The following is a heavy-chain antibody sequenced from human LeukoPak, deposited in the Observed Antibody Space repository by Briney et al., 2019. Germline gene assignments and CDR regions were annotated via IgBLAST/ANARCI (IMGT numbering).Heavy chain of an antibody. CDR2: INPSGGST. J-gene: IGHJ6*03. Sequence: ASVKVSCKASVYTFTSYYMHWVRQAPGQGLEWMGIINPSGGSTSYAQKFQGRVTMTRDMSTSTVYMELSRLRSDDTAVYYCARDKTTVLRLAWYMDVWGKGTTVTVSS. CDR3: ARDKTTVLRLAWYMDV. CDR1: VYTFTSYY. V-gene: IGHV1-46*01. D-gene: IGHD3-3*01.